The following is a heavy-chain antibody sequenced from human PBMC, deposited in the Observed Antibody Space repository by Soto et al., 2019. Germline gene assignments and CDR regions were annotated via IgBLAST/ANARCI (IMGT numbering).Heavy chain of an antibody. J-gene: IGHJ6*02. CDR2: INPNSGGT. CDR3: ARGGSLWFGELSAYYYGMDV. CDR1: GYTFTGYY. V-gene: IGHV1-2*04. Sequence: QVQLVQSGAEVKKPGASVKVSCKASGYTFTGYYMHWVRQAPGQGLEWMGWINPNSGGTNYAQKFQGWVSVTRDTSSSPGDRALSRLRCDDTAVSYCARGGSLWFGELSAYYYGMDVWGQGTTVTVSS. D-gene: IGHD3-10*01.